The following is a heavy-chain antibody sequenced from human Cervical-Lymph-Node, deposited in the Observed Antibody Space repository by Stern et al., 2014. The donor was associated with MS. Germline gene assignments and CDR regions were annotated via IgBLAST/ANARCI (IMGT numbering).Heavy chain of an antibody. Sequence: VQLVESGAEVKKPGESLKISCKISGYIFTNYWIAWVRQMPGKGLEWMGSIYTGDYATRYSPSFQGQVTISADKSIRTAYLQWTSLKASDTAIYYCARQRSGAHFDSWGQGTRVTVSS. CDR2: IYTGDYAT. V-gene: IGHV5-51*01. J-gene: IGHJ4*02. CDR1: GYIFTNYW. D-gene: IGHD1-26*01. CDR3: ARQRSGAHFDS.